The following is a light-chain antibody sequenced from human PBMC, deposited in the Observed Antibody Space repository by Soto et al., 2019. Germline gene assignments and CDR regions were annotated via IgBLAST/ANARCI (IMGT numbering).Light chain of an antibody. Sequence: QSALTQPASVSGSPGQSITISCTGTSSDVGGYNYVSWYQQHPGTVPKLIIYDVSDRPSGVSDRFSGSKSGNTASLTISGLRTEDEDDYYCSSYASSTPLLFGGGTQLTVL. J-gene: IGLJ2*01. V-gene: IGLV2-14*01. CDR2: DVS. CDR1: SSDVGGYNY. CDR3: SSYASSTPLL.